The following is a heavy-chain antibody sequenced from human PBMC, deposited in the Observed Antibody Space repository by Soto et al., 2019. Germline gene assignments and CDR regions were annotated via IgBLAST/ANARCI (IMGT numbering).Heavy chain of an antibody. V-gene: IGHV1-46*01. D-gene: IGHD3-3*01. J-gene: IGHJ3*02. CDR3: ARGGEVGVAGSAALDM. CDR2: INPGSGAA. Sequence: QVQLVQSGAEVKKPGASVKISCTASGYTVTTHYMHWVRQAPGRGLEWMGAINPGSGAAKYAQTFPARVTMTRDTSTNTVYMEMRALRSEDTAVFYCARGGEVGVAGSAALDMWGQGTMVTVSS. CDR1: GYTVTTHY.